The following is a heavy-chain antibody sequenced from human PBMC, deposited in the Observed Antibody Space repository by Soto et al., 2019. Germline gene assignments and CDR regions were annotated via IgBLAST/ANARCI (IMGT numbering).Heavy chain of an antibody. CDR1: GYTFTSYY. J-gene: IGHJ6*02. D-gene: IGHD6-6*01. V-gene: IGHV1-46*01. CDR2: INPSGGST. Sequence: ASVKVSCKASGYTFTSYYMHWVRQAPGQGLEWMGIINPSGGSTSYAQKFQGRVTMTRDTSTSTVYMELSSLRSEDTAVYYCARDRGIAARPRNYGMDVWGQGTTVTVSS. CDR3: ARDRGIAARPRNYGMDV.